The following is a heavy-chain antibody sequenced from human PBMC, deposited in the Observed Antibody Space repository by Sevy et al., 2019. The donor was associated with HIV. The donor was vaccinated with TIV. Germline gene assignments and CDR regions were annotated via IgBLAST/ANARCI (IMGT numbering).Heavy chain of an antibody. V-gene: IGHV4-4*07. CDR1: GGSISSYY. Sequence: SETLSLTCTVSGGSISSYYWSWIRQPAGKGLEWIGRISSSGITNCNPSLKSRVTMLVDTSKNQFSLKLTSVTAADTAIYYCARGDFWSGYYYYGLDVWGQGTTVTVSS. CDR2: ISSSGIT. J-gene: IGHJ6*02. CDR3: ARGDFWSGYYYYGLDV. D-gene: IGHD3-3*01.